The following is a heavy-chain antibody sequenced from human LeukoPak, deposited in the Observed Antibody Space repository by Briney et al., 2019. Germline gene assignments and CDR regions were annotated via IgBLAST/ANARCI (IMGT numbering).Heavy chain of an antibody. J-gene: IGHJ4*02. CDR2: IIPIFGTA. D-gene: IGHD3-3*01. V-gene: IGHV1-69*13. Sequence: SVTVSCKASGGTFSSYAISWVRQAPGQGLEWMGGIIPIFGTANYAQKFQGRVTITADESTSTAYMELSSLRSEDTAVYYCARGRGTIFGVVISFDYWGQGTLVTVSS. CDR3: ARGRGTIFGVVISFDY. CDR1: GGTFSSYA.